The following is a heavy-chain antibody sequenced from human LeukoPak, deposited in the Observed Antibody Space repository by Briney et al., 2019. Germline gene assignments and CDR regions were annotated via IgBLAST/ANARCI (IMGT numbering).Heavy chain of an antibody. V-gene: IGHV1-69*05. Sequence: ASVKVSCKASGGTFSSHAISWVRQAPGQGLEWMGGIIPIFGTANYAQKFQGRVTITTDESTSTAYMELSSLRSEDTAVYYCASRAAIMTTVTRRTPFGWDYWGQGTLVTVSS. CDR2: IIPIFGTA. J-gene: IGHJ4*02. CDR3: ASRAAIMTTVTRRTPFGWDY. CDR1: GGTFSSHA. D-gene: IGHD4-17*01.